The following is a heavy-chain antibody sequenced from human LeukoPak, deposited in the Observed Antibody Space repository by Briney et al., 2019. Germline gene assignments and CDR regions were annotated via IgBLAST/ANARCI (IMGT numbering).Heavy chain of an antibody. Sequence: ASVKVSCKASGYTFTSYDINWVRQATGQGLEWMGWMNPNSGNTGYAQKFQGRVTMTRNTSISTAYMELSGLRSEDTAVYYCARGSYYDFWSGYYPNWFDPWGQGTLVTVSS. CDR3: ARGSYYDFWSGYYPNWFDP. CDR2: MNPNSGNT. J-gene: IGHJ5*02. V-gene: IGHV1-8*01. D-gene: IGHD3-3*01. CDR1: GYTFTSYD.